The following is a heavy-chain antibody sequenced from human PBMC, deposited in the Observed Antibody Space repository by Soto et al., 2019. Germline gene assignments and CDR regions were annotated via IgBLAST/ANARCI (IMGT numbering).Heavy chain of an antibody. CDR1: GYTFTSYD. Sequence: ASVKVSCKASGYTFTSYDINWVRQATGQGLEWMGWMNPNSGNTGYAQKFQGRVTMTRNTSISTAYMELSSLRSEDTAVYYCARGHSSSWYEVPYGIDVWGQGTTVTVSS. CDR2: MNPNSGNT. J-gene: IGHJ6*02. D-gene: IGHD6-13*01. V-gene: IGHV1-8*01. CDR3: ARGHSSSWYEVPYGIDV.